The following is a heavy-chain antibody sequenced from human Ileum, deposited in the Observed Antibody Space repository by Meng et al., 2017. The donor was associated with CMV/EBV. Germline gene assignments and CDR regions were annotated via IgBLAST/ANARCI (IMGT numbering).Heavy chain of an antibody. D-gene: IGHD1-26*01. CDR2: INAHSGVT. J-gene: IGHJ4*02. V-gene: IGHV1-2*02. CDR3: ARGGNYSPSDF. CDR1: GYTFTGYY. Sequence: ASSMVSCKASGYTFTGYYIHWLRQAPGQGFEWRGWINAHSGVTNYVQKFQGRVTMTRATSISTVYMELDSLTSDDTAIYYCARGGNYSPSDFWGQGTLVTVSS.